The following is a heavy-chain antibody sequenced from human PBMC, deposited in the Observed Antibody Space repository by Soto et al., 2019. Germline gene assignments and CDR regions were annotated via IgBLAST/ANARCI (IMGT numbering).Heavy chain of an antibody. V-gene: IGHV4-61*01. CDR1: GGSVSSGSYY. Sequence: QVQLQESGPGLVKPSETLSLTCTVSGGSVSSGSYYWSWIRQPPGKGLEWIGYIYYSGSTNYNPSLKSRVTISVDTSKNQFSLKLSSVTAADTAVYYCARRDDPGYFDYWGQGTLVTASS. D-gene: IGHD1-1*01. CDR2: IYYSGST. CDR3: ARRDDPGYFDY. J-gene: IGHJ4*02.